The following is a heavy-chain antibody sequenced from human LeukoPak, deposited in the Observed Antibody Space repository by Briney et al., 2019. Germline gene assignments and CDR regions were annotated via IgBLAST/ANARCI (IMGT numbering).Heavy chain of an antibody. D-gene: IGHD2-8*01. V-gene: IGHV1-69*13. CDR1: GYTFTSYG. CDR2: IIPIFGTA. Sequence: SVKVSCKASGYTFTSYGISWVRQAPGQGLEWMGGIIPIFGTANYAQKFQGRVTITADESTSTAYMELSSLRSEDTAVYYCARVSRFTPLGYCTNGVCSDPGYYYYGMDVWGQGTTVTVSS. J-gene: IGHJ6*02. CDR3: ARVSRFTPLGYCTNGVCSDPGYYYYGMDV.